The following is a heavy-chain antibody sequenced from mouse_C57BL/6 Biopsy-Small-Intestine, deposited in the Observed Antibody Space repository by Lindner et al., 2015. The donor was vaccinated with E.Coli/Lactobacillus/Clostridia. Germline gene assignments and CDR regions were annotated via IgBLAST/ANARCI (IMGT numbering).Heavy chain of an antibody. CDR2: IYPGGGYT. Sequence: VQLQESGAELVRPGTSVKMSCKASGYTFTNYWIGWAKQRPGHGLEWIGDIYPGGGYTNYNEKFKGKATLTADKSSSTAYMQFSSLTSEDSAIYYCARLTTVVSFDYWGQGTTLTVSS. J-gene: IGHJ2*01. CDR3: ARLTTVVSFDY. V-gene: IGHV1-63*01. D-gene: IGHD1-1*01. CDR1: GYTFTNYW.